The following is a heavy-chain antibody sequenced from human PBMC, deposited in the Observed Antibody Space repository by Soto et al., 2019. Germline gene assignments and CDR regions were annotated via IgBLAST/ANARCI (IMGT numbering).Heavy chain of an antibody. D-gene: IGHD6-19*01. CDR1: DGKTRTRTRN. J-gene: IGHJ6*02. CDR2: MYYSGST. V-gene: IGHV4-39*01. CDR3: ARAGLGIEVAGLFYNYGMDV. Sequence: EALSETRIITDGKTRTRTRNRGCIRQQPGRGLEWIGTMYYSGSTYYNPSLKSRVTISGDTSKNQFSLKLSSVTAADTAVYYCARAGLGIEVAGLFYNYGMDVWGQGTTVT.